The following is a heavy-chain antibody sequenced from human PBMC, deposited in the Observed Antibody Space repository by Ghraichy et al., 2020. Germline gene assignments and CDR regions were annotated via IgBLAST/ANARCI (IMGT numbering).Heavy chain of an antibody. CDR3: ARGRKSSQQLVPLPFDY. CDR2: INHSGST. V-gene: IGHV4-34*01. J-gene: IGHJ4*02. Sequence: SETLSLTCAVYNGPFDSYYWSWIRQPPGKGLEWIGEINHSGSTNYNASLKSRVTISVDRTKNQFSLRLSSVTAADTSVYYCARGRKSSQQLVPLPFDYWGQGTLLTVPS. CDR1: NGPFDSYY. D-gene: IGHD6-13*01.